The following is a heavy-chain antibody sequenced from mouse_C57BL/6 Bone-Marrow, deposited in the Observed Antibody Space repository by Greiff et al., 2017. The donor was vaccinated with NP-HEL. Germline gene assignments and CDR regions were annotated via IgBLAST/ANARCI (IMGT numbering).Heavy chain of an antibody. D-gene: IGHD2-4*01. J-gene: IGHJ4*01. CDR3: ARQVYYDYDGGYAMDY. CDR2: ISNLAYSI. CDR1: GFTFSDYG. V-gene: IGHV5-15*04. Sequence: EVKLVESGGGLVQPGGSLKLSCAASGFTFSDYGMAWVRQAPRKGPEWVAFISNLAYSIYYADTVTGRFTISRENAKNTLYLEMSSLRSEDTAMYYCARQVYYDYDGGYAMDYWGQGTSVTVSS.